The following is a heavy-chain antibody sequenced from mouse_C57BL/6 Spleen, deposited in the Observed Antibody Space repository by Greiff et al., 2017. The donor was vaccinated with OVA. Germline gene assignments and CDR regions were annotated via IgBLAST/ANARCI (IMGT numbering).Heavy chain of an antibody. Sequence: VKLMESGAELVRPGASVTLSCKASGYTFTDYEMHWVKQTPVHGLEWIGAIDPETGGTAYNQKFKGKAILTADKSSSTAYMELRSLTSEDSAVYYCTRGYYYGSIYFDYWGQGTTLTVSS. D-gene: IGHD1-1*01. CDR3: TRGYYYGSIYFDY. CDR2: IDPETGGT. J-gene: IGHJ2*01. V-gene: IGHV1-15*01. CDR1: GYTFTDYE.